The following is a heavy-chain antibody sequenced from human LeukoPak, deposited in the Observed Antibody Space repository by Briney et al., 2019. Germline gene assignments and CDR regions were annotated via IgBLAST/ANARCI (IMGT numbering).Heavy chain of an antibody. D-gene: IGHD4-17*01. J-gene: IGHJ3*02. CDR3: ARERRNGDYSIGDAFDI. Sequence: SETLSLTCTVSGGSISSYYWSWIRQPAGKGLEWIGRIYTSGSTNYNPSLKSRVTMSVDTSKNQFSLKLSSVTAADTAVYYCARERRNGDYSIGDAFDIWGQGTMDTVSS. CDR2: IYTSGST. V-gene: IGHV4-4*07. CDR1: GGSISSYY.